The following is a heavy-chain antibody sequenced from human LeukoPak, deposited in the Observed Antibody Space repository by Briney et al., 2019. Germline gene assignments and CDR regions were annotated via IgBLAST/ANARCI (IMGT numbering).Heavy chain of an antibody. Sequence: GGSLRLSCAASGFTFSSYAMSWVRQAPGKGLEWVSAISGSGGSTYYADSVKGRFTISRDNSKNTLYLQMNSLRAEDTAVYYCAKRGPYDYVWGSYLYFDYWGQGTLVTVSS. CDR2: ISGSGGST. J-gene: IGHJ4*02. V-gene: IGHV3-23*01. CDR3: AKRGPYDYVWGSYLYFDY. CDR1: GFTFSSYA. D-gene: IGHD3-16*02.